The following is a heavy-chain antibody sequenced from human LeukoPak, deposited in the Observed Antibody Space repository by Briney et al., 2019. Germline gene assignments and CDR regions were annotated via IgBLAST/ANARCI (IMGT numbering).Heavy chain of an antibody. CDR2: IKSKIDGGTI. D-gene: IGHD6-25*01. J-gene: IGHJ4*02. V-gene: IGHV3-15*01. CDR3: TTRRQEGC. CDR1: GFTFSDAW. Sequence: GGSLRLSCVGSGFTFSDAWISWVRQAPGKGLEWVGRIKSKIDGGTIDYAAPVKGRFTISRDDSRNTLYLQMNSLKTEDTAVYYCTTRRQEGCWGQGTLVTVS.